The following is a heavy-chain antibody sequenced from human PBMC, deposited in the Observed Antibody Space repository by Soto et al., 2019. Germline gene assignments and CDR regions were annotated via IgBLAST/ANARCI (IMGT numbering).Heavy chain of an antibody. J-gene: IGHJ4*02. CDR2: IYHSGST. Sequence: QLQLQESGSGLVKPSQTLSLTCAVSGGSISSGGYSWSWIRQPPGKGMEWIGYIYHSGSTYYNPSLKSRVTISVDRSKNQFSLKLSSVAAADTDVYYCASAGGLAAVAADYWGQGTLVTVSS. CDR1: GGSISSGGYS. D-gene: IGHD6-19*01. V-gene: IGHV4-30-2*01. CDR3: ASAGGLAAVAADY.